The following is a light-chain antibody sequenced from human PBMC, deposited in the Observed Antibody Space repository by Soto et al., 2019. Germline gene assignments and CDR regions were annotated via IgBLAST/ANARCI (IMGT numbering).Light chain of an antibody. CDR3: SAWDDSLNGPV. J-gene: IGLJ3*02. CDR2: NKN. Sequence: QSVLTQPPPASGTPGQRVTVSCSGSRSNIGSHPVHWYQQLPGTAPKLLIFNKNLRPSGVPDRFSGSKSGTSASLAISGLQSEDEAHYYCSAWDDSLNGPVFGGGTKLTVL. V-gene: IGLV1-44*01. CDR1: RSNIGSHP.